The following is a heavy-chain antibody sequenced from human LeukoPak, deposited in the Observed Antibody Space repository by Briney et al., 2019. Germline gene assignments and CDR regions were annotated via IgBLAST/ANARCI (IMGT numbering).Heavy chain of an antibody. CDR3: ARGAWATRLGS. V-gene: IGHV4-34*01. CDR1: GESLSSYY. Sequence: SETLSLTCAVYGESLSSYYWSWVRQPPGEGLEWIGEIYESGTTEYNPSPKSRVTISMVPSKQQFSLSLSSVTAADTAVYYCARGAWATRLGSWGLGTPVIVSS. J-gene: IGHJ4*02. D-gene: IGHD2-15*01. CDR2: IYESGTT.